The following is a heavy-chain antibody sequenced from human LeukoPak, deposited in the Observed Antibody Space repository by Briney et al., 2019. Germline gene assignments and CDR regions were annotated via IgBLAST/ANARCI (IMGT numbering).Heavy chain of an antibody. D-gene: IGHD1-7*01. CDR2: ISSSSGMI. V-gene: IGHV3-21*04. CDR1: GFTFTSYA. Sequence: PGGSLRLSCEASGFTFTSYAMNWVRQAPGKGLEWVSAISSSSGMIYYADSVKGRFTISRDNAKNSLYLQMNSLRAEDTALYYCARGGNWNYADYWGQGTLVTVSS. CDR3: ARGGNWNYADY. J-gene: IGHJ4*02.